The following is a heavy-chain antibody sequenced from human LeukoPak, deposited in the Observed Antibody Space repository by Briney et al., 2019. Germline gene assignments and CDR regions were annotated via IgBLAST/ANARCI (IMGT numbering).Heavy chain of an antibody. CDR2: IYYSGST. CDR3: ARESSSSWYFDY. CDR1: SGSISSYY. V-gene: IGHV4-59*12. Sequence: PSETLSLTCTVSSGSISSYYWSWIRQPPGKGLEWIGYIYYSGSTNYNPSLKSRVTISVDTSKNQFSLKLSSVTAADTAVYYCARESSSSWYFDYWGQGTLVTVSS. J-gene: IGHJ4*02. D-gene: IGHD6-13*01.